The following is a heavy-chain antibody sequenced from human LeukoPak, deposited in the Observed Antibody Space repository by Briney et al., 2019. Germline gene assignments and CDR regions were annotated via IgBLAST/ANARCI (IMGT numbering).Heavy chain of an antibody. V-gene: IGHV3-23*01. CDR2: ISGSGGST. D-gene: IGHD6-13*01. J-gene: IGHJ6*02. CDR3: ANQIDSSWYYYYYGMDV. CDR1: GFTFSSYA. Sequence: GGSLRLSCAASGFTFSSYAMSWVRQAPGKGLEWVSAISGSGGSTYYADSVKGRFTISRDNSKNTLYLQMNSLRAEDTAVYYCANQIDSSWYYYYYGMDVWGQGTTVTVSS.